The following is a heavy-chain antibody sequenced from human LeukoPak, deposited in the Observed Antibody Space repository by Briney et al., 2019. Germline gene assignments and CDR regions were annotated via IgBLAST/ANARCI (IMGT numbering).Heavy chain of an antibody. D-gene: IGHD3-10*01. Sequence: SETLSLTCTVSGGSISSYYWSWIRQPPGKGLEWIGYIYHTGSINYNPSLKSRVTISVDTSKNQFSLKVNSVTAADTAVYYCARGYYGSGSFFDYWGQGTLVTVSS. CDR3: ARGYYGSGSFFDY. CDR2: IYHTGSI. J-gene: IGHJ4*02. CDR1: GGSISSYY. V-gene: IGHV4-59*01.